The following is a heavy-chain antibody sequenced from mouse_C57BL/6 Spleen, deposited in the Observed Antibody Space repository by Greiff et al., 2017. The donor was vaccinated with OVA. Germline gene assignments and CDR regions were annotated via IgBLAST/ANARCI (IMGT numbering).Heavy chain of an antibody. CDR3: ARCDYDRGYAMDY. V-gene: IGHV1-53*01. Sequence: QVQLKQPGTELVKPGASVKLSCKASGYTFTSYWMHWVKQRPGQGLEWIGNINPSNGGTNYNEKFKSKATLTVDKSSSTAYMQLSSLTSEDSAVYYCARCDYDRGYAMDYWGQGTSVTVSS. J-gene: IGHJ4*01. CDR2: INPSNGGT. D-gene: IGHD2-4*01. CDR1: GYTFTSYW.